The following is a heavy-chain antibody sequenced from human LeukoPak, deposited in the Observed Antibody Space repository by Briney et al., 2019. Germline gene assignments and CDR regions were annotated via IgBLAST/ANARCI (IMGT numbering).Heavy chain of an antibody. CDR1: GYTFTSYG. D-gene: IGHD3-9*01. J-gene: IGHJ4*02. CDR3: ARGSLLRYFDWLLLVY. CDR2: INPNSGGT. V-gene: IGHV1-2*02. Sequence: ASVKVSCKASGYTFTSYGITWVRQAPGQGLEWMGWINPNSGGTNYAQKFQGRVTMTRDTSISTAYMELSRLRSDDTAVYYCARGSLLRYFDWLLLVYWGQGTLVTVSS.